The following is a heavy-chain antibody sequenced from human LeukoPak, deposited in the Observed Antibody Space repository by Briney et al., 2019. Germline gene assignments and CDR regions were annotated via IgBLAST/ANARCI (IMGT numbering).Heavy chain of an antibody. CDR1: GFTFTSSA. CDR3: AAEEGYGSGPPGPYYYYYGMDV. Sequence: SVTVSCKAPGFTFTSSAMQWVRQARGQRLEWIGWIVVCSGNTNYAQKFQERVTITRDMSTSTAYMELSSLISEDTAVYYCAAEEGYGSGPPGPYYYYYGMDVWGQGTTVT. D-gene: IGHD3-10*01. CDR2: IVVCSGNT. J-gene: IGHJ6*02. V-gene: IGHV1-58*02.